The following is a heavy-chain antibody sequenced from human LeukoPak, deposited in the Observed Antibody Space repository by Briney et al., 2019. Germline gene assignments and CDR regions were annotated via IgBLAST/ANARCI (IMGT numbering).Heavy chain of an antibody. D-gene: IGHD6-19*01. CDR1: GFTFSAYS. CDR2: ISFSGTYI. V-gene: IGHV3-21*01. Sequence: GGSLRLSCAASGFTFSAYSLNWVRQAPGKGLEWISSISFSGTYIYYADSVKGRFTISRDNSKNTLYLQMNSLRPDDTAVYYCAKDLGPVALNGGDYWGQGTLVTVSS. J-gene: IGHJ4*02. CDR3: AKDLGPVALNGGDY.